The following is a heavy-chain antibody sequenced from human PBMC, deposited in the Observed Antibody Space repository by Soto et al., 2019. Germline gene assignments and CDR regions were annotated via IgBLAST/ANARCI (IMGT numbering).Heavy chain of an antibody. D-gene: IGHD4-17*01. CDR2: INHSGST. V-gene: IGHV4-34*01. CDR3: ARGTTVKAFDI. Sequence: ETLSLTCAVYGGSFSGYYWSWIRQPPGKGLEWIGEINHSGSTNYNPSLKSRVTISVDTSKNQFSLKLSSVTAADTAVYYCARGTTVKAFDIWGQGTMVTVSS. J-gene: IGHJ3*02. CDR1: GGSFSGYY.